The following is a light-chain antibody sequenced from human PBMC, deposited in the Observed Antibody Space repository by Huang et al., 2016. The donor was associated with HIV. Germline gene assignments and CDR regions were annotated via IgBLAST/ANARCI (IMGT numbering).Light chain of an antibody. CDR3: QQYNNWPPIT. J-gene: IGKJ5*01. V-gene: IGKV3-15*01. Sequence: EIVMTQSPVTLSVSPGERATLSCRASQSVSSNLAWYQQKPGQAPRLLIYGASTRATGVPASFSGSGSGTEFTLTISSLQSEDFALYYCQQYNNWPPITFGQGTRLEIK. CDR1: QSVSSN. CDR2: GAS.